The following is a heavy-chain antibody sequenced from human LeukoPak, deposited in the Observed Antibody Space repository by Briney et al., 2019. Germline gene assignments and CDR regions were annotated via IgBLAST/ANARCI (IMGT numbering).Heavy chain of an antibody. J-gene: IGHJ4*02. CDR1: GYTFTSSG. Sequence: ASVKVSCKASGYTFTSSGISWVRQAPGQGLEWMGWISAYNGNTNYAQKLQGRVSMTTDTSTTTAYMELRSLTSDDTALYYCARSSLGTITAGPFDYWGQGTLVTVSS. CDR2: ISAYNGNT. D-gene: IGHD5-12*01. CDR3: ARSSLGTITAGPFDY. V-gene: IGHV1-18*01.